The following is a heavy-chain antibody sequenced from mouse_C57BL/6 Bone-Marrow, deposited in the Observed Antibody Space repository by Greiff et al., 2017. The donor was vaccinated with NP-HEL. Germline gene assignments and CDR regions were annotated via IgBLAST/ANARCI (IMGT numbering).Heavy chain of an antibody. CDR3: ASRVITTVVGPYYAMDY. Sequence: EVQLVESVAELVRPGASVKLSCTASGFNIKNTYMHWVKQRPEQGLEWIGRIDPANGNTKYAPKFQGKATITADTSSNTAYLQLSSLTSEDTAIYYCASRVITTVVGPYYAMDYWGQGTSVTVSS. CDR2: IDPANGNT. CDR1: GFNIKNTY. V-gene: IGHV14-3*01. D-gene: IGHD1-1*01. J-gene: IGHJ4*01.